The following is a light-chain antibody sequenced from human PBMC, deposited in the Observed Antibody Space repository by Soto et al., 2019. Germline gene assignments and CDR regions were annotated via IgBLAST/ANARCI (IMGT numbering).Light chain of an antibody. J-gene: IGKJ4*01. Sequence: DIQMTQSPSSVSASVGDRVTITCRASQGISSWVAWYQQKPGKAPNLLIYAASSLQSGVPSRFSGSGSGTEFTLTISSLQHEDFATYYCQQADTFPLTFVRGTKVEIK. CDR1: QGISSW. V-gene: IGKV1-12*01. CDR2: AAS. CDR3: QQADTFPLT.